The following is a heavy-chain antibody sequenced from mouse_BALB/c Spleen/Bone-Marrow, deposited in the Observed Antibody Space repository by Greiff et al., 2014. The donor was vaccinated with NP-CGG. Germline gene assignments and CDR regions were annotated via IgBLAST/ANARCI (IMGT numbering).Heavy chain of an antibody. CDR2: VNPNNGGT. CDR3: VREDWDGDFDY. Sequence: VQLQQSGPELVKPGASVKIPCKASGYTFTDYNMDWVKQSHGKSLEWIGDVNPNNGGTIYNQKFKDKATLTVDKSSSTAYMELRSLTSEDTAVYYCVREDWDGDFDYWGQGTILTVSP. CDR1: GYTFTDYN. V-gene: IGHV1-18*01. D-gene: IGHD4-1*01. J-gene: IGHJ2*01.